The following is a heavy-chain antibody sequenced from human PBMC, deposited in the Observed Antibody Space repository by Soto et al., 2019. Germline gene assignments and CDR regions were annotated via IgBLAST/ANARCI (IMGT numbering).Heavy chain of an antibody. CDR1: GGSISSYY. Sequence: SETLSLTCTVSGGSISSYYCSCIRHPPGKGLEWIGYIYYSGSTNYNPSLKSRVTISVDTSKNQFSLKLSSVTAADTAVYYCAVAHNYYYGMDVWGQGTTVTVSS. CDR3: AVAHNYYYGMDV. V-gene: IGHV4-59*01. J-gene: IGHJ6*02. CDR2: IYYSGST.